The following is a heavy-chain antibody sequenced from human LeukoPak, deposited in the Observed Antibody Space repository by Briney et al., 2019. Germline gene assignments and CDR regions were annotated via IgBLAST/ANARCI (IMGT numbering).Heavy chain of an antibody. CDR2: IRYDGSNK. Sequence: PGGSLRLSCAASGFTFSGYGMHWVRQAPGKGLEWVAFIRYDGSNKYYADSVKGRFTISRDNSKNTLYLQMNSLRAEDTAVYYCAKEGSDSSGYYYVPLFYYYYMDVWGKGTTVTVSS. V-gene: IGHV3-30*02. CDR3: AKEGSDSSGYYYVPLFYYYYMDV. J-gene: IGHJ6*03. CDR1: GFTFSGYG. D-gene: IGHD3-22*01.